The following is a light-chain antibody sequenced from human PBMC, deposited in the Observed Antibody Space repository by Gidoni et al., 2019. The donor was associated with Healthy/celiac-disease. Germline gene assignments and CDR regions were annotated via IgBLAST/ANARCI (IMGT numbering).Light chain of an antibody. J-gene: IGKJ4*01. V-gene: IGKV3-20*01. CDR1: QSVSSSY. CDR3: QQYGSSPA. Sequence: IVLPQSPGTLSLSPGDRATLSCRASQSVSSSYLAWYQQKPGQAPRLLIYGASSRATGIPDRFSGSGAGTDFTLTISRLEPEDFAVYYCQQYGSSPAFGGGTKVEIK. CDR2: GAS.